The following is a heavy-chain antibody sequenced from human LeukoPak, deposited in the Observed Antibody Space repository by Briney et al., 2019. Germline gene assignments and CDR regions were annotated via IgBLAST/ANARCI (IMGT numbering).Heavy chain of an antibody. J-gene: IGHJ6*03. Sequence: PGGSLRLSCAASGFTFSDYAMHWVRQAPGKGLEWVTVISHDGSNKYYVDSVKGRFTISRDNSKNTLYLQMNSLRAEDTAVYFCARPNCSSGSGPNSGGYYYYYMDVWGKGTTVTVSS. CDR2: ISHDGSNK. D-gene: IGHD2-15*01. CDR3: ARPNCSSGSGPNSGGYYYYYMDV. V-gene: IGHV3-30*01. CDR1: GFTFSDYA.